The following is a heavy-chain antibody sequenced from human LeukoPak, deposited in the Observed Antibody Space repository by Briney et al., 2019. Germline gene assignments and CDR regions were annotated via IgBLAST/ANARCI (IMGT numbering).Heavy chain of an antibody. CDR1: GFTFSSYA. CDR2: ISGSGGST. Sequence: GGSLRLSCAASGFTFSSYAMSWVRQAPGKGLEWVSVISGSGGSTYYADSVKGRFSISRDNSKNTLYLQMNSLRAEDTAVYYCAKGFHYGSGSYYIRDVPFDYWGQGTLVTVSS. J-gene: IGHJ4*02. CDR3: AKGFHYGSGSYYIRDVPFDY. D-gene: IGHD3-10*01. V-gene: IGHV3-23*01.